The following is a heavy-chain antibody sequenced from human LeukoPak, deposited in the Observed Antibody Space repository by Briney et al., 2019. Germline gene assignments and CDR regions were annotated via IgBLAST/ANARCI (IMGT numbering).Heavy chain of an antibody. CDR3: GKGPFSSQFNYFDY. V-gene: IGHV3-33*06. CDR2: IWYDGSNK. J-gene: IGHJ4*02. D-gene: IGHD5-24*01. CDR1: GFTFSSYG. Sequence: PGGSLRLSCAASGFTFSSYGMHWVRQAPGKGLEWVAVIWYDGSNKYYADSVKGRFTISRDNSKNTLYLQMNSLRAEDTAVYYCGKGPFSSQFNYFDYWGQGTLVTVSS.